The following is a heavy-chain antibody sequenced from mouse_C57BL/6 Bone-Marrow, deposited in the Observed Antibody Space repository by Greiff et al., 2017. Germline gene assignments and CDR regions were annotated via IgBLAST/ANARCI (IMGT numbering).Heavy chain of an antibody. CDR2: ISDGGSYT. CDR1: GFTFSSYA. Sequence: EVMLVESGGGLVKPGGSLKLSCAASGFTFSSYAMSWVRQTPEKRLEWVATISDGGSYTYYPDNVKGRFTISRDNAKNNLYLQMSHLKSEDTAVYYCARDYYGSSHFAYWGQGTTLTVSS. V-gene: IGHV5-4*01. J-gene: IGHJ2*01. CDR3: ARDYYGSSHFAY. D-gene: IGHD1-1*01.